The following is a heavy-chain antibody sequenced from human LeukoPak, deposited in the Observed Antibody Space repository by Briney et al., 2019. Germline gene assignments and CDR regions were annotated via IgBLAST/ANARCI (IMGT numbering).Heavy chain of an antibody. CDR1: RFTFTSYG. Sequence: GGTLRLSCAASRFTFTSYGISWVRQAPGQGLEWMGWISAYNGNTDYAQKLQGRVTMTTDTSTSTAYMELRSLRSDDTAVYYCARVTQTDYDFDYWGQGTLVTVSS. CDR3: ARVTQTDYDFDY. CDR2: ISAYNGNT. D-gene: IGHD4-17*01. V-gene: IGHV1-18*01. J-gene: IGHJ4*02.